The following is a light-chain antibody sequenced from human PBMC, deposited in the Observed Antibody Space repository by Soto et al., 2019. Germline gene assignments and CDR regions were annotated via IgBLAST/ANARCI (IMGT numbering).Light chain of an antibody. J-gene: IGLJ2*01. V-gene: IGLV1-51*01. Sequence: QSVLTQPPSVSASPGQKVTISCSGSSSNIGNNYVSWYQQLPGTAPKLLIYDNNKRPSGIPDRFSGSKSGTSATLGITGLQTGDEADYYCGTWDSSLSAVVFRGGTQLPVL. CDR3: GTWDSSLSAVV. CDR1: SSNIGNNY. CDR2: DNN.